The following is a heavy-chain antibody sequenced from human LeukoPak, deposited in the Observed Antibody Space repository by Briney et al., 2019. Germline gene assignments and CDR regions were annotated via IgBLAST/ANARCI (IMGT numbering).Heavy chain of an antibody. V-gene: IGHV4-38-2*02. Sequence: SETLSLTCTVSGYSTSSGYFWGWIRQPPGKGLEWIGSIYHSGSTYYNPSLKSRVTISVDTSKNQFSLKLSSVTAADTAVYYCASGHIQDAFDIWGQGTMVTVSS. J-gene: IGHJ3*02. CDR2: IYHSGST. CDR3: ASGHIQDAFDI. CDR1: GYSTSSGYF.